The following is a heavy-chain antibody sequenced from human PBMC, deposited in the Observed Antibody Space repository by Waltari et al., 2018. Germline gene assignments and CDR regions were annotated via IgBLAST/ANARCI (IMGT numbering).Heavy chain of an antibody. CDR1: GGSFSGYY. D-gene: IGHD3-3*01. J-gene: IGHJ3*02. CDR3: ARGSVAGAFDI. Sequence: QVQLQQWGAGLLKPSETLSLTCAVYGGSFSGYYWSWIRQPPGKGLEWIGEINHRGSTNYNPSLKSRVTISVDTSKNQFSLKLSSVTAADTAVYYCARGSVAGAFDIWGQGTMVTVSS. CDR2: INHRGST. V-gene: IGHV4-34*01.